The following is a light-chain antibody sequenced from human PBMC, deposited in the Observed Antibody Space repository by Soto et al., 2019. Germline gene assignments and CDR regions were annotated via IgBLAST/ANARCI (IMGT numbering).Light chain of an antibody. CDR1: QGVSSY. CDR3: QQRSNWPPLT. Sequence: EIVLTQSPATLSLSPGERATLSCRASQGVSSYLAWYQQKPGQAPRLLIYDASNRATGIPDRFSGSGPGTDFTLTISSLEPEDFAVYYCQQRSNWPPLTFGQGTRLEIK. CDR2: DAS. J-gene: IGKJ5*01. V-gene: IGKV3D-11*01.